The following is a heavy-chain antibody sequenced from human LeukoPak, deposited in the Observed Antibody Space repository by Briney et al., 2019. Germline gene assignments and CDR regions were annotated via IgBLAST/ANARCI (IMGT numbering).Heavy chain of an antibody. CDR3: ARDRGIAAAGTPYFDY. CDR2: IGTAGDT. Sequence: PGGSLRLSCAASGFTFSSYSMNWVRQATGKGLEWVSAIGTAGDTYYPGSVKGRFTISRENAKNSLYLQMNSLRAGDTAVYYCARDRGIAAAGTPYFDYWGQGTLVTVSS. V-gene: IGHV3-13*01. D-gene: IGHD6-13*01. J-gene: IGHJ4*02. CDR1: GFTFSSYS.